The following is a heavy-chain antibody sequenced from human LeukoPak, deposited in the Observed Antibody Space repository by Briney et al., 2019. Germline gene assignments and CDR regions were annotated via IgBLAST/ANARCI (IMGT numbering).Heavy chain of an antibody. J-gene: IGHJ4*02. D-gene: IGHD1-26*01. CDR1: GFTFSSYS. CDR3: ARGRFGSYISFDY. CDR2: ISSSSSYI. V-gene: IGHV3-21*01. Sequence: GGSLRLSFAASGFTFSSYSMNWVRQAPGKGLEWVSSISSSSSYIYYADSVKGRFTISRDNAKNSLYLQMNSLRAEDTAVYYCARGRFGSYISFDYWGQGTLVTVSS.